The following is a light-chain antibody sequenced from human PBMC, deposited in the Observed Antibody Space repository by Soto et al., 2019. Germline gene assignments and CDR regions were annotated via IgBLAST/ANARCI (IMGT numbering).Light chain of an antibody. CDR2: EVS. CDR3: TSYKNSSTHVV. CDR1: SSDVGGYNY. Sequence: QSALTQPASVSGSPGQSITISCTGTSSDVGGYNYVSWYQQHPGKAPKLMIYEVSNRPSGVSNRFSGSKSGNTASLTISGLQAEDEADYYCTSYKNSSTHVVFGGGTQLTVL. J-gene: IGLJ2*01. V-gene: IGLV2-14*01.